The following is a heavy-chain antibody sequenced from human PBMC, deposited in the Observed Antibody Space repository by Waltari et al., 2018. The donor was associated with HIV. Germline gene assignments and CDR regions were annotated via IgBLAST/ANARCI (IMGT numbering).Heavy chain of an antibody. CDR2: INPNSGGT. V-gene: IGHV1-2*02. D-gene: IGHD4-4*01. J-gene: IGHJ6*02. Sequence: QVQLVQSGAEVKKPGASVKVSCKASGYTFTGYYMHWVRQAPGQGLEWMGGINPNSGGTNYAQQFQGRVTMTRDTSISTAYMELSRLRSDDTAVYYCAREGARMTTMIYYYYGMDVWGQGTTVTVSS. CDR3: AREGARMTTMIYYYYGMDV. CDR1: GYTFTGYY.